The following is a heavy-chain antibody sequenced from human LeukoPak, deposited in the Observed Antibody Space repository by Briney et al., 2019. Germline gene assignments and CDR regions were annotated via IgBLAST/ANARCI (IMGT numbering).Heavy chain of an antibody. CDR3: ARDGSHWDFDS. D-gene: IGHD7-27*01. CDR1: GYMFINDY. J-gene: IGHJ4*02. V-gene: IGHV1-46*01. Sequence: ASVKVSCKASGYMFINDYIRWVRQAPGQGLEWMGRIIPRGGATIYAQNFQGRLTVTRDTSTSTVLMELTSLRSEDAAVYYCARDGSHWDFDSWGQGILVTVSS. CDR2: IIPRGGAT.